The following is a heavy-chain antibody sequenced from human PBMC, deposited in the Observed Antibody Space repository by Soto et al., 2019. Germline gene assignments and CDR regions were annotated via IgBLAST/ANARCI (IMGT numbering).Heavy chain of an antibody. J-gene: IGHJ4*02. CDR2: ITSGSGTI. Sequence: GGSLRLSCAASGFTFSSYSMNWVRQAPGKGLEWVSYITSGSGTIYYADSVKGRFTISRDNAKNSLYLKMNSLRAEDTALYYCARAWAVTAIPHYFDYWGQGTLVTVSS. CDR1: GFTFSSYS. D-gene: IGHD2-21*02. V-gene: IGHV3-48*01. CDR3: ARAWAVTAIPHYFDY.